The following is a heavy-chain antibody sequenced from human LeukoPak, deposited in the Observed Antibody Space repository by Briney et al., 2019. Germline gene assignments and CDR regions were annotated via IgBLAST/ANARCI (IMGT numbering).Heavy chain of an antibody. CDR1: GYTFTSYY. CDR3: AGTADYGGNSDYYYYGMDV. D-gene: IGHD4-23*01. CDR2: INPSGGST. Sequence: ASVKVPCKASGYTFTSYYMHWVRQAPGQGLEWMGIINPSGGSTSYAQKFQGRVTMTRDTSTSTVYMGLSSLRSEDTAVYYCAGTADYGGNSDYYYYGMDVWGQGTTVTVSS. J-gene: IGHJ6*02. V-gene: IGHV1-46*01.